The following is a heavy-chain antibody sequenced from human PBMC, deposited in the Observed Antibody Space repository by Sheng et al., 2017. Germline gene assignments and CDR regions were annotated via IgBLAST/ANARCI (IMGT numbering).Heavy chain of an antibody. J-gene: IGHJ4*02. D-gene: IGHD5-18*01. V-gene: IGHV4-38-2*01. CDR2: IYHSGST. Sequence: QVQLQESGPGLVKPSETLSLTCAVSGYSINSGYYWGWIRQPPGKGLEWIGSIYHSGSTYYNPSLKSRVTISVDTSKNQFSLKLSSVTAADTAVYYCARLPDTAMVXFDYWGQGTLVTVSS. CDR3: ARLPDTAMVXFDY. CDR1: GYSINSGYY.